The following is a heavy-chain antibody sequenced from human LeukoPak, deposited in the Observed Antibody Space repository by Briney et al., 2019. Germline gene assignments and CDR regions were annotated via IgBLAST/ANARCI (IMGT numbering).Heavy chain of an antibody. V-gene: IGHV3-11*01. Sequence: GGSLRLSCAASGFTFSDYYMNWIRQAPGKGLEWVSYISSSGSTIYYADSVKGRFTISRDNAKNSLYLQMNSLRAEDTAVYYCARGFRLSAIEDWFDPWGQGTLVTVSS. CDR3: ARGFRLSAIEDWFDP. CDR2: ISSSGSTI. D-gene: IGHD2-2*02. J-gene: IGHJ5*02. CDR1: GFTFSDYY.